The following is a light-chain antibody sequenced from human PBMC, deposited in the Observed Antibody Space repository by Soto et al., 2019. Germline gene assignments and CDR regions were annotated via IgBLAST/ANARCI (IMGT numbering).Light chain of an antibody. CDR1: TGAVTSGYY. CDR3: RLPYGSQLEV. CDR2: STN. J-gene: IGLJ2*01. V-gene: IGLV7-43*01. Sequence: QAVVTQEPSLTVSPGGTVTLTCATSTGAVTSGYYPNWFQQKPGQAPRALIYSTNNKYSWTPARFSGSLLVGKAALTLSGVHPEDEDDYYCRLPYGSQLEVFGGGTKLTVL.